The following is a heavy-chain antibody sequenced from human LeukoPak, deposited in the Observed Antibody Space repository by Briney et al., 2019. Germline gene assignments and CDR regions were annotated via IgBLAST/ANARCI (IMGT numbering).Heavy chain of an antibody. J-gene: IGHJ4*02. Sequence: GSLRLSCAASGFTFSSYAMHWVRQAPGKGLEWVAVISYDGSNKYYADSVKGRFTISRDNSKNTLYLQMNSLRAEDTAVYYCARDEHDILTGYSPGLDYWGQGTLVTVSS. V-gene: IGHV3-30*04. CDR2: ISYDGSNK. CDR1: GFTFSSYA. D-gene: IGHD3-9*01. CDR3: ARDEHDILTGYSPGLDY.